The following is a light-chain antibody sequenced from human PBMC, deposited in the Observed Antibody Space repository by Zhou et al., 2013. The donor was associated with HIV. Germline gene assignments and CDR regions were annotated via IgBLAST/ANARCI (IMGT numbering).Light chain of an antibody. V-gene: IGKV3-11*01. J-gene: IGKJ4*01. CDR1: QSVRSY. CDR3: QQSGVSLT. Sequence: EIVLTQSPATLSLSPGERATLSCRASQSVRSYLAWYQQKPGQAPRLLIYDTSSRATGIPARFSGSGSGTDFTLTISSLEPEDFAVYYCQQSGVSLTFGGGTKVEIK. CDR2: DTS.